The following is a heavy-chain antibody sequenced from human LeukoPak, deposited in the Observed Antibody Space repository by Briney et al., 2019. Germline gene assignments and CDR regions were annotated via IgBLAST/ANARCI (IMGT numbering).Heavy chain of an antibody. J-gene: IGHJ5*02. V-gene: IGHV1-18*01. CDR1: GYTFTSYG. Sequence: ASVKVSCKASGYTFTSYGISWVRQAPGQGLEWMGWISAYNGNTNYAQKLQGRVTMTTDTSTSTAYMELRSLRSDDTAVYYCARDRPAAGSYSWFDPWGQGTLVTVSS. CDR3: ARDRPAAGSYSWFDP. D-gene: IGHD6-13*01. CDR2: ISAYNGNT.